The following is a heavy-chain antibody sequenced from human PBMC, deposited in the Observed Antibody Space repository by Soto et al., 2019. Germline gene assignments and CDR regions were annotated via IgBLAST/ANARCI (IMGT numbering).Heavy chain of an antibody. J-gene: IGHJ4*02. D-gene: IGHD2-2*01. CDR2: IETNAEGRTT. Sequence: EVQLVESGGGLVKPGGSLRLSCVGSGFTFANAWMNWVRQAPGKGLEWVGLIETNAEGRTTNYAASVKGRFTISRDDSRDTVYLHMSSLTTEDTAVYYCADMPVTTTADYWGRGTLVTVSS. CDR1: GFTFANAW. CDR3: ADMPVTTTADY. V-gene: IGHV3-15*04.